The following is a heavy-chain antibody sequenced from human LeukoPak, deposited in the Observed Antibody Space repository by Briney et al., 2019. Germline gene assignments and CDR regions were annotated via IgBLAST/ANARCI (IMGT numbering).Heavy chain of an antibody. CDR1: GYTFTGYF. Sequence: ASVKVSCKASGYTFTGYFMHWVRQAPGQSLEWMGWINPNSGGTNYAQMFQGRVTMTRDTSISTAYMELSRLRSDDTAVYYCARYRQAGTLDYWGQGTLVTVSS. D-gene: IGHD1-7*01. CDR2: INPNSGGT. J-gene: IGHJ4*02. CDR3: ARYRQAGTLDY. V-gene: IGHV1-2*02.